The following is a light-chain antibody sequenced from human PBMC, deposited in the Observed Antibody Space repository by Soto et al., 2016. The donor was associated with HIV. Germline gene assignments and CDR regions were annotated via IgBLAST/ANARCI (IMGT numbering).Light chain of an antibody. J-gene: IGLJ2*01. CDR1: NIGSKS. V-gene: IGLV3-21*03. Sequence: SYVLTQPPSVSVAPGKTARITCGGNNIGSKSVHWYQQKPGQAPVLVVYDDSLRPSGIPERLSGSNSGNMATLTISRVEAGDEADYYCQVWDSVSDHPVFGGGTKLTVL. CDR2: DDS. CDR3: QVWDSVSDHPV.